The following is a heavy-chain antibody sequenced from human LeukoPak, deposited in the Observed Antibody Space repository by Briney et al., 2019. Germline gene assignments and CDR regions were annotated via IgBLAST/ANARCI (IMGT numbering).Heavy chain of an antibody. J-gene: IGHJ6*03. CDR1: GGSISSGSYY. D-gene: IGHD2-15*01. Sequence: SQTLSLTCSVSGGSISSGSYYWSWIRQSAGKGLEWIGRIYTSGSTNYNPSLKSRVTISVDTSKNQFSLKLSSVTAADTAVYYCARGIVVVAQLGFYFYYMDVWGKGTKVTISS. CDR2: IYTSGST. V-gene: IGHV4-61*02. CDR3: ARGIVVVAQLGFYFYYMDV.